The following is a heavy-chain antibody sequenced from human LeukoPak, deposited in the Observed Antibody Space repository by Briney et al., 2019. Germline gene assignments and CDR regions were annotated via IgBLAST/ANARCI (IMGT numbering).Heavy chain of an antibody. CDR3: ARINCGGDCYSVYGNKAPRADY. V-gene: IGHV4-4*02. CDR1: GGSISSSNW. D-gene: IGHD2-21*02. CDR2: IYHSGST. J-gene: IGHJ4*02. Sequence: SETLSLTCAVSGGSISSSNWWSWVRQPPGKGLEWTGEIYHSGSTNYNPSLKSRVTISVDKSKNQFSLKLSSVTAADTAVYYCARINCGGDCYSVYGNKAPRADYWGQGTLVTVSS.